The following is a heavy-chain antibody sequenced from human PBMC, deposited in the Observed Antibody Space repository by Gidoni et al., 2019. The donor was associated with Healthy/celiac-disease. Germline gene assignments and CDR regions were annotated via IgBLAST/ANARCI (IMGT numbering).Heavy chain of an antibody. CDR2: IDHSGGT. V-gene: IGHV4-38-2*02. Sequence: QQESGPGLVKASETLCLTCTVSGYSISSGYYWCWFRQPPGRGLEWIGSIDHSGGTYYNPSFKIRVTISVDTSKNQFSLKLSSVTAADTAVYYCARVIPRIVVVPAGYWYFDLWGRGTLVTVSS. D-gene: IGHD2-2*01. CDR1: GYSISSGYY. J-gene: IGHJ2*01. CDR3: ARVIPRIVVVPAGYWYFDL.